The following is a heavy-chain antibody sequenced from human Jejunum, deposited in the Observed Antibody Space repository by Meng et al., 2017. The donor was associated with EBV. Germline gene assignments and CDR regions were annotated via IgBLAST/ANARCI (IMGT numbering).Heavy chain of an antibody. CDR3: ASRPGFNIGPFDY. D-gene: IGHD3/OR15-3a*01. V-gene: IGHV1-3*01. CDR2: INPGNGET. J-gene: IGHJ4*02. Sequence: QVQLLTSGAEGKKPGASGKLSCKASGYTFTNYPIHWVRQAPGQRPEWMGCINPGNGETEFSRKFQGRVTITRDTSATTAYMELTSLRSEDTAVYYCASRPGFNIGPFDYWGQGTLVTVSS. CDR1: GYTFTNYP.